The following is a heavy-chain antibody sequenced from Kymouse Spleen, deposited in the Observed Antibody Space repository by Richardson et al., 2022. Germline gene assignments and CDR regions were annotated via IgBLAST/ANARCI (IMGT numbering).Heavy chain of an antibody. V-gene: IGHV4-34*01. CDR2: INHSGST. CDR1: GGSFSGYY. D-gene: IGHD6-13*01. Sequence: QVQLQQWGAGLLKPSETLSLTCAVYGGSFSGYYWSWIRQPPGKGLEWIGEINHSGSTNYNPSLKSRVTISVDTSKNQFSLKLSSVTAADTAVYYCARKSSSWYHYFDYWGQGTLVTVSS. CDR3: ARKSSSWYHYFDY. J-gene: IGHJ4*02.